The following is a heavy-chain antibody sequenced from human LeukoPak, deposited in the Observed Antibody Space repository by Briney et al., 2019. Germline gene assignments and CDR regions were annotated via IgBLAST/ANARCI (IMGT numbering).Heavy chain of an antibody. V-gene: IGHV3-74*01. CDR2: ISPTGSTT. D-gene: IGHD4-17*01. J-gene: IGHJ4*02. Sequence: GGSLRLSCTASGFSFSGHWMHWARQLPGKGLVWVSRISPTGSTTSYADSVKGRFTISRDNAKNSLYLQMNSLRAEDTAVYYCARDPSFDYGDFYFDYWGQGTLVTVSS. CDR1: GFSFSGHW. CDR3: ARDPSFDYGDFYFDY.